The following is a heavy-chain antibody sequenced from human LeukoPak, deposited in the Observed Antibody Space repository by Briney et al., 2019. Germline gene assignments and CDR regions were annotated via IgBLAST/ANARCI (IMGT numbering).Heavy chain of an antibody. CDR1: GFTFSTYA. D-gene: IGHD2-21*02. Sequence: GGALRLSCAASGFTFSTYAMSWVRQAPGKGLEWVSAISATGGTTYYADSVKGRFTISRDNSKNTLYLQLNSLRAEDTAIYYCAKGKVTAFLDWFDPWGQGTLVTV. CDR2: ISATGGTT. V-gene: IGHV3-23*01. J-gene: IGHJ5*02. CDR3: AKGKVTAFLDWFDP.